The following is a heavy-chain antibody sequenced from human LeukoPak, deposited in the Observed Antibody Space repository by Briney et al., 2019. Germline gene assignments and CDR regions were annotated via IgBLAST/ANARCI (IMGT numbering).Heavy chain of an antibody. CDR1: GYTFTGYY. CDR2: IKPNSGDT. J-gene: IGHJ3*02. V-gene: IGHV1-2*02. Sequence: ASVKVSCKASGYTFTGYYMHWVRRAPGQGLEWMGWIKPNSGDTYYSQKFQDRVTMTRDTSISTAYLELSRLRSDDTAVYYCANDRDDAFEIWGQGTMVTVSS. CDR3: ANDRDDAFEI.